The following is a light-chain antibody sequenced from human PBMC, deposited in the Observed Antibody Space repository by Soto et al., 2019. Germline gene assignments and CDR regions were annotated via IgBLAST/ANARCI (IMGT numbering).Light chain of an antibody. CDR3: CSFAGSRILYV. V-gene: IGLV2-23*01. J-gene: IGLJ1*01. Sequence: QSALTQPASVSGSPGQSITISCTGTSSDVGTYNLVAWYQQHPGKAPKLMIFEDNKRPSGVSDRFSGSKSGNTASLTISGLQTEDEADYYCCSFAGSRILYVFGAGTKV. CDR1: SSDVGTYNL. CDR2: EDN.